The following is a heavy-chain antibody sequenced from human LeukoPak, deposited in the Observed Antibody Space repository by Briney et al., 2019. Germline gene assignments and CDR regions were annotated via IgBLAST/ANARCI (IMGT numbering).Heavy chain of an antibody. D-gene: IGHD6-6*01. J-gene: IGHJ4*02. CDR1: GYSFTTSW. Sequence: GESLKISCKGSGYSFTTSWIAWVRQKPGKGLEWMGIIYPGDSDTRYSPSFQGQVTISADKSISTAYLQWSSLKASDTAMYYCARQRHEYSSSTTYYFDYWGQGTLVTVSS. CDR2: IYPGDSDT. CDR3: ARQRHEYSSSTTYYFDY. V-gene: IGHV5-51*01.